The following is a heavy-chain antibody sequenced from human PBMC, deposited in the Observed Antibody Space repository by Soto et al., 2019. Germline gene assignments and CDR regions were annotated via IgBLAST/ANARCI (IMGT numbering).Heavy chain of an antibody. CDR2: IWPGDSET. CDR1: GYKFIDYW. D-gene: IGHD5-18*01. Sequence: GESLKISCQGSGYKFIDYWIVWVRQKPGKGLEWMGIIWPGDSETRYSPSFQGQVTISADKSINTAYLQWSSLKASDTAMYYCARMDTGYDYGYLDNWGQGTQVTVSS. CDR3: ARMDTGYDYGYLDN. V-gene: IGHV5-51*01. J-gene: IGHJ4*02.